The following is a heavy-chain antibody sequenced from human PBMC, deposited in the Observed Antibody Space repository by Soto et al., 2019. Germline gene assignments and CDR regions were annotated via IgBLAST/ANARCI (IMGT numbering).Heavy chain of an antibody. CDR2: ISGYNGNT. CDR1: GYTFTTYG. Sequence: QVQLVQSGAEVKKPEASVKVSCKASGYTFTTYGIDWVRQAPGQGLEWMGWISGYNGNTNYAQKLQGRVTMTSDTSTNTAYMELRSLRSDDTAVYYCAREYGNYGPDYWGQRTLVTVSS. V-gene: IGHV1-18*01. J-gene: IGHJ4*02. D-gene: IGHD4-17*01. CDR3: AREYGNYGPDY.